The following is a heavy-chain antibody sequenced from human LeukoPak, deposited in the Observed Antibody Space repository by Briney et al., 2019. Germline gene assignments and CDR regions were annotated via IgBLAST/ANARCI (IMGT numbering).Heavy chain of an antibody. Sequence: PSQTLSLTCTVSGGSISSGDYYWSWIRQHPGKGLEWIGCISYSGSTYYNPSLKSRVSISVDTSKNQFSLKLSSVTAADTAVYYCARGPYSLEYFDLWGRGTLVTVSS. J-gene: IGHJ2*01. D-gene: IGHD2-15*01. CDR2: ISYSGST. CDR1: GGSISSGDYY. V-gene: IGHV4-31*03. CDR3: ARGPYSLEYFDL.